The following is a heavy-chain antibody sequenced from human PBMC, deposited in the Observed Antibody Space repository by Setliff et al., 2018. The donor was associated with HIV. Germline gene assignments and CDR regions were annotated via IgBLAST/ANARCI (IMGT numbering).Heavy chain of an antibody. CDR1: GESFSDDY. Sequence: PSETLSLTCAVYGESFSDDYWSWIRQPPGWGLEWIGEINHSGTTNYNPSLMGRLNISVDTSKNQFSLNLRSVTAADTAVYYCARERDDSGDYLSLFVHWGQGALVTVSS. CDR3: ARERDDSGDYLSLFVH. CDR2: INHSGTT. J-gene: IGHJ4*02. D-gene: IGHD4-17*01. V-gene: IGHV4-34*01.